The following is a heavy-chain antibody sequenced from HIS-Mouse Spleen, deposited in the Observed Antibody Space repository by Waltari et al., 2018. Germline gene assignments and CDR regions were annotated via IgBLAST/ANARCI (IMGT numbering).Heavy chain of an antibody. CDR2: IYSGGRT. J-gene: IGHJ4*02. CDR3: ARHYYYGSGSYYFDY. Sequence: EVQLVETGGGLIQPGGSLRLSCAASGFPGSSNYMIWARQAPGKGLEWVSVIYSGGRTYYADSVKGRFTISRDNSKNTLYLQMNSLRAEDTAVYYCARHYYYGSGSYYFDYWGQGTLVTVSS. CDR1: GFPGSSNY. V-gene: IGHV3-53*02. D-gene: IGHD3-10*01.